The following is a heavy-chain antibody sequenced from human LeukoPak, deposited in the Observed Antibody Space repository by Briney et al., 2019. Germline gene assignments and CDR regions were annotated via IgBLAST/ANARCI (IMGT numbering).Heavy chain of an antibody. D-gene: IGHD5-12*01. CDR3: ASLGVDANTA. CDR2: IIPIFGTA. Sequence: ASVKVSCKASGGTFSSYATSWVRQAPGQGLEWMGGIIPIFGTANYAQKFQGRVTITADESTSTAYMELSSLRSEDTAVYYCASLGVDANTAWGQGTLVTVSS. V-gene: IGHV1-69*13. J-gene: IGHJ4*02. CDR1: GGTFSSYA.